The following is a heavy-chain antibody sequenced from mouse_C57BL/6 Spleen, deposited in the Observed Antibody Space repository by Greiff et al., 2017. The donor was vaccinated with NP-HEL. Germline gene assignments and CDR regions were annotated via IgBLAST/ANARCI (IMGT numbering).Heavy chain of an antibody. CDR3: ARLRGPSKAGGYYYAMDY. V-gene: IGHV1-81*01. CDR2: IYPRSGNT. D-gene: IGHD3-3*01. CDR1: GYTFTSYG. J-gene: IGHJ4*01. Sequence: QVQLQQSGAELARPGASVKLSCKASGYTFTSYGISWVKQRTGQGLEWIGEIYPRSGNTDYNEKFKGKATLTADKSSSTAYMELRSLTSEDSAVYFCARLRGPSKAGGYYYAMDYWGQGTSVTVSS.